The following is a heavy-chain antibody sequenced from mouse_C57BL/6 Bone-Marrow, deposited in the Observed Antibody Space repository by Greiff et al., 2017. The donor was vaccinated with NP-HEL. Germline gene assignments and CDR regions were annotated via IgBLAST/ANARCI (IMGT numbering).Heavy chain of an antibody. Sequence: QVQLKQPGAELVRPGSSVKLSCKASGYTFTSYWMDWVKQRPGQGLEWIGNIYPSDSETHYNQKFKDKATLTVDKSSSTAYMQLSSLTSEDSAVYYCARCEYYGNYVDYAMDYWGQGTSVTVSS. V-gene: IGHV1-61*01. CDR3: ARCEYYGNYVDYAMDY. D-gene: IGHD2-1*01. J-gene: IGHJ4*01. CDR2: IYPSDSET. CDR1: GYTFTSYW.